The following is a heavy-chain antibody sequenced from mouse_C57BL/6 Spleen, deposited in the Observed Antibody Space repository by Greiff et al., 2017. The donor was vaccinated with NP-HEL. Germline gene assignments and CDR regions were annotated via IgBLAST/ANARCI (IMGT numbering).Heavy chain of an antibody. D-gene: IGHD2-4*01. J-gene: IGHJ1*03. CDR3: ARFYYDYDWYFDV. Sequence: EVKVVESEGGLVQPGSSMKLSCTASGFTFSDYYMAWVRQVPEKGLEWVANINYDGSSTYYLDSLKSRFIISRDNAKNILYLQMSSLKSEDTATYYCARFYYDYDWYFDVWGTGTTVTVSS. CDR1: GFTFSDYY. V-gene: IGHV5-16*01. CDR2: INYDGSST.